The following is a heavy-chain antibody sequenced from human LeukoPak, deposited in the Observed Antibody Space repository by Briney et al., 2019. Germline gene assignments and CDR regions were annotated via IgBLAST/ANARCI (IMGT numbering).Heavy chain of an antibody. CDR2: VSWNSGYR. CDR1: GFTFEDYS. Sequence: QPGRSLRLSCAASGFTFEDYSMHWVRQPPGEGLEWVSGVSWNSGYRHYADSVKGRFTISRDNAKKSMYLQMNSLRVEDTAFYYCAKDTGRSGWYDLDYWGQGILVTVSS. J-gene: IGHJ4*02. V-gene: IGHV3-9*01. CDR3: AKDTGRSGWYDLDY. D-gene: IGHD6-19*01.